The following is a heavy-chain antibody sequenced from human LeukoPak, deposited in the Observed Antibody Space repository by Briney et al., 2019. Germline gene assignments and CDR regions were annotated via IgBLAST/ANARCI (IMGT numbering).Heavy chain of an antibody. J-gene: IGHJ4*02. Sequence: GASVKVSCKASGYTFTSYGISWVRQAPGQGLEWMGWISAYNGNTNYVQKLQGRVTMTTDTSTSTAYMELRSLRSDDTAVYYCARDPRSTNYYDRSGYYGDYFDDWGQGTLVTVSS. V-gene: IGHV1-18*01. CDR1: GYTFTSYG. CDR3: ARDPRSTNYYDRSGYYGDYFDD. D-gene: IGHD3-22*01. CDR2: ISAYNGNT.